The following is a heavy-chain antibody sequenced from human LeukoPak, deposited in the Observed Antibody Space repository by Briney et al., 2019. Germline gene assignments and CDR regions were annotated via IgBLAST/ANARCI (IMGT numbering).Heavy chain of an antibody. CDR1: GYTFTSYG. J-gene: IGHJ4*02. Sequence: ASVKVSCKASGYTFTSYGISWVRQAPGQGLEWMGWISAYNGNTNYAQKLQGRVTMTTDTSTSTAHMELRSLRSDDTAVYYCARIFLEWLHNDYWGQGTLVTVSS. V-gene: IGHV1-18*01. CDR2: ISAYNGNT. D-gene: IGHD3-3*01. CDR3: ARIFLEWLHNDY.